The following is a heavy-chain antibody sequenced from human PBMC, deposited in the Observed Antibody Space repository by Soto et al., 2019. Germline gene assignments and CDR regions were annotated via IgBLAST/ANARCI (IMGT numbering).Heavy chain of an antibody. CDR3: AKAVPPFVVVTASDY. V-gene: IGHV3-30*18. Sequence: GGSLRLSCAASGFTFRNFGMHWVRQAPGKGLEWVAVISYDGTNKYYADSVKGRFTISRDNSKNTLYLQINSLRAEDTAVYYCAKAVPPFVVVTASDYWGQGTLVTGLL. D-gene: IGHD2-21*02. CDR1: GFTFRNFG. J-gene: IGHJ4*02. CDR2: ISYDGTNK.